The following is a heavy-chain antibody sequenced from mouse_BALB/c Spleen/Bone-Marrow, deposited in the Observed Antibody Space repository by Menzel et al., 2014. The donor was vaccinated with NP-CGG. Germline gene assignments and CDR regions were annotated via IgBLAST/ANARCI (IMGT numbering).Heavy chain of an antibody. Sequence: VQLQQSGAELMKPGASVKISCKATGYTFSSYWIEWVKQRPGHGLEWIGEILPGSGSTNYNEKLKGKATFTADTSSNTAYMQLSSLTSEDSAVYYCARRGGWLGYFDVWGAGTTVTVSS. CDR2: ILPGSGST. J-gene: IGHJ1*01. CDR1: GYTFSSYW. V-gene: IGHV1-9*01. D-gene: IGHD2-3*01. CDR3: ARRGGWLGYFDV.